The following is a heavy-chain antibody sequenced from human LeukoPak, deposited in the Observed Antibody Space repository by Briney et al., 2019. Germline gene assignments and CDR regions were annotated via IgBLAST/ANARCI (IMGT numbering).Heavy chain of an antibody. D-gene: IGHD6-13*01. CDR2: ISYDGSNK. V-gene: IGHV3-30-3*01. CDR3: ARDPFPVSSWYGGPYGMDV. J-gene: IGHJ6*02. CDR1: GFTFSSYA. Sequence: PGGSLRLSCAASGFTFSSYAMHWVRQAPGKGLEWVAVISYDGSNKYYADSVKGRFTISRDNSKNTLYLQMNSLRAEDTAVYYCARDPFPVSSWYGGPYGMDVWGQGTTVTVSS.